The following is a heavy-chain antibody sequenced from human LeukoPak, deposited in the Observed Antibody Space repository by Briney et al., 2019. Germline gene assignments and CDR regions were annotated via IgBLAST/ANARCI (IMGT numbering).Heavy chain of an antibody. V-gene: IGHV3-21*01. CDR3: ARDDIVVVVAAFAEYFQH. CDR1: GFTFSSYT. J-gene: IGHJ1*01. Sequence: GGSLRLSCAASGFTFSSYTMKWVRQAPGKGLEWVSSISGSSSYIYYADSVKGRFTISRDNAKNSLYLQMNSLRAEDTAVYYCARDDIVVVVAAFAEYFQHWGQGTLVTVSS. CDR2: ISGSSSYI. D-gene: IGHD2-15*01.